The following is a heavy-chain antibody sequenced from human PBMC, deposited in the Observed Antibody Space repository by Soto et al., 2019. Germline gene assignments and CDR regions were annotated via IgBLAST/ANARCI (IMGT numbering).Heavy chain of an antibody. CDR1: GFTFSSYA. J-gene: IGHJ6*03. CDR2: ISGSGGST. CDR3: ANGVLRFLEWLSDEMDYYYYYYMDV. Sequence: GGSLRLSCVASGFTFSSYAMSWVRQAPGKGLEWVSAISGSGGSTYYADSVKGRFTISRENSKNTLYLQMNSLRAEDTAVYYCANGVLRFLEWLSDEMDYYYYYYMDVWGKGTTVTVSS. V-gene: IGHV3-23*01. D-gene: IGHD3-3*01.